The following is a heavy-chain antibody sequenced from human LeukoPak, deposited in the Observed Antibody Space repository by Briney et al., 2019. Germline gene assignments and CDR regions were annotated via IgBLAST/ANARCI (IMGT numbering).Heavy chain of an antibody. CDR2: IYYSGST. Sequence: SETLSLTCTVSGGSISSYHWSWIRQPPGKGLEWIGYIYYSGSTNYNPSLTSRVTISVDTSKNQFSLKLSSVTAADTAVYYCAGLGNPLDAFDIWGQGTMVTVSS. V-gene: IGHV4-59*08. D-gene: IGHD1-14*01. J-gene: IGHJ3*02. CDR3: AGLGNPLDAFDI. CDR1: GGSISSYH.